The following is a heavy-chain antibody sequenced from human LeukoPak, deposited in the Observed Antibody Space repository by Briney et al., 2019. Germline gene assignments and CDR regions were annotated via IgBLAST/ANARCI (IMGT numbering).Heavy chain of an antibody. CDR2: INHSGST. V-gene: IGHV4-34*01. CDR1: GGSFSGYY. D-gene: IGHD6-13*01. Sequence: SETLSLTCAVYGGSFSGYYWSWIRRPPGKGLEWIGEINHSGSTNYNPSLKSRVTISVDTSKNQFSLKLSSVTAADTAVYYCARRYSSSWYALNWFDPWGQGTLVTVSS. CDR3: ARRYSSSWYALNWFDP. J-gene: IGHJ5*02.